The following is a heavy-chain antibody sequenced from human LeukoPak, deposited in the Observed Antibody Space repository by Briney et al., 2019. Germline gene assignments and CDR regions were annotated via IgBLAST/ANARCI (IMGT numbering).Heavy chain of an antibody. Sequence: GGCLRLSCAASGFTLRSYSMNWVRQAPGKGLEWVSSISTSSIYIYFADSLKGRFTISRDNARNSLYLQMNNLRAEDTAVYYCARVPAGVIGMKDAFDIWGQGTMVTVSS. CDR3: ARVPAGVIGMKDAFDI. J-gene: IGHJ3*02. D-gene: IGHD3-16*02. CDR1: GFTLRSYS. V-gene: IGHV3-21*01. CDR2: ISTSSIYI.